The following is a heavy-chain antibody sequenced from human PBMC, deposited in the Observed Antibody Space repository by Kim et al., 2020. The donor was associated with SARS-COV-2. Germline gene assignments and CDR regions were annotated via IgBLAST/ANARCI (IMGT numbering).Heavy chain of an antibody. V-gene: IGHV4-30-2*05. CDR2: T. CDR3: AREAEGYYFDY. Sequence: TYYNPSLKSRVTISVDTSKNQFSLKLSSVTAADTAVYYCAREAEGYYFDYWGQGTLVTVSS. J-gene: IGHJ4*02.